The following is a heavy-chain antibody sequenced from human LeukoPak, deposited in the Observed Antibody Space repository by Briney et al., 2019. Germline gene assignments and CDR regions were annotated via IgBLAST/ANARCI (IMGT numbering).Heavy chain of an antibody. CDR2: IYHSGST. V-gene: IGHV4-4*02. Sequence: GSLRLSCAASGFTFSNAWMSWVRQAPGKGLEWIGEIYHSGSTNYNPSLKSRVTISVDKSKNQFSLKLSSVTAADTAVYYCVSEAVATDWGQGTLVTVSS. CDR3: VSEAVATD. CDR1: GFTFSNAW. J-gene: IGHJ4*02. D-gene: IGHD6-19*01.